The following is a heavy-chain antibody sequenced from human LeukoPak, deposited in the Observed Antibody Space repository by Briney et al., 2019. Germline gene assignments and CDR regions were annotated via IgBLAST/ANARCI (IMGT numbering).Heavy chain of an antibody. J-gene: IGHJ6*02. V-gene: IGHV1-46*01. CDR1: GYTFTSYY. Sequence: ASVKVSCKASGYTFTSYYMHWVRQAPGQGLEWMGIINPSGGSTSYAQKFQGRVTMTRDTSTSTVYMELSSLRSEDTAVYYCARDRSPMAAGYYYYYYGMDVWGQGTRVTVSS. CDR3: ARDRSPMAAGYYYYYYGMDV. D-gene: IGHD3-10*01. CDR2: INPSGGST.